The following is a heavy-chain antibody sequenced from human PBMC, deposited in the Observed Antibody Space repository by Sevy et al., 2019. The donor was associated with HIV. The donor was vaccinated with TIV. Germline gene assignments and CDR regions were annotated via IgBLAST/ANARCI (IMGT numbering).Heavy chain of an antibody. CDR2: ITRTSSYI. CDR1: EFTFSSYS. Sequence: GESLKISCVASEFTFSSYSMNWVRQAPGKGLEWVSSITRTSSYITYADSVKGRFTISRDNAKKSLYLQMNSLRAEDTAVYYCARVGVAGSMGDDYWGQGTLVTVSS. CDR3: ARVGVAGSMGDDY. J-gene: IGHJ4*02. V-gene: IGHV3-21*01. D-gene: IGHD6-19*01.